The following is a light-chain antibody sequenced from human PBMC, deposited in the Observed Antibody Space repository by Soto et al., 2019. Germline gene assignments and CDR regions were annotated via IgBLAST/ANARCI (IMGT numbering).Light chain of an antibody. V-gene: IGKV1-33*01. CDR2: DAS. CDR1: QNINNY. CDR3: QPYENLPS. J-gene: IGKJ5*01. Sequence: DIQMTQYPYSLSASVGDRVTITCQASQNINNYLNWYQQKPGRAPKLLIYDASNLEAGVPSRFRGSGSGTDFTFTISRLQPVDIATYYCQPYENLPSVAQGTRLEIK.